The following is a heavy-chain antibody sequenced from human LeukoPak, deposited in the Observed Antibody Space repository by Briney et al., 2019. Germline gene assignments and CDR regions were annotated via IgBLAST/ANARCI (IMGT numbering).Heavy chain of an antibody. J-gene: IGHJ5*02. Sequence: SGTLSLTCAVSGGSISSSNWWSCVRQPPGKGLEWIGETYHSGSTNYNPSLKSRVTISVDKSKNQFSLKLSSVTAAHTAVYYCAVTYYDILPGLPLFDPWGQGTLVTVSS. D-gene: IGHD3-9*01. CDR1: GGSISSSNW. V-gene: IGHV4-4*02. CDR3: AVTYYDILPGLPLFDP. CDR2: TYHSGST.